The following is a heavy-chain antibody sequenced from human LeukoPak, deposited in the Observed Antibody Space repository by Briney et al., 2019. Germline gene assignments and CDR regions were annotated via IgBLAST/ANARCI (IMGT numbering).Heavy chain of an antibody. CDR1: GYTSTSYA. D-gene: IGHD2-2*01. V-gene: IGHV7-4-1*02. CDR2: INTNTGNP. J-gene: IGHJ6*02. CDR3: ARPNDIVVVPAADPDYYYYYGMDV. Sequence: ASVKVSCKASGYTSTSYAMNWVRQAPGQGLEWMGWINTNTGNPTYAQGFTGRFVFSLDTSVSTAYLQISSLKAEDTAVYYCARPNDIVVVPAADPDYYYYYGMDVWGQGTTVTVSS.